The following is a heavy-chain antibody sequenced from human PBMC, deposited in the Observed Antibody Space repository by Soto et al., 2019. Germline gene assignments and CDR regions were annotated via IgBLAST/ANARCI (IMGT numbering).Heavy chain of an antibody. V-gene: IGHV3-30*18. D-gene: IGHD3-16*02. CDR1: GFTFSSYG. CDR3: AKSFHTYYFDY. CDR2: ISYDGSNK. J-gene: IGHJ4*02. Sequence: TGGSLRLSCAASGFTFSSYGMHWVRQAPGKGLEWVAVISYDGSNKYYADSVKGRFTIPRDNSKNTLYLQMNSLRAEDTAVYYCAKSFHTYYFDYWGQGTLVTVSS.